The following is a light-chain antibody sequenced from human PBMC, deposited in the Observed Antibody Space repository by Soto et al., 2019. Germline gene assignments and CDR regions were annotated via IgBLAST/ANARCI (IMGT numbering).Light chain of an antibody. CDR1: QDVSTW. V-gene: IGKV1-12*01. J-gene: IGKJ5*01. CDR2: AAS. Sequence: DIPMTQSPSSVSASVGDTVTITWRASQDVSTWLAWYQQRPGKAPNLLIYAASSLQIGVPSRFSGSGSGTDFTLTIAGLQPADFATYYCQQGLSFPITFGQGTRLDIK. CDR3: QQGLSFPIT.